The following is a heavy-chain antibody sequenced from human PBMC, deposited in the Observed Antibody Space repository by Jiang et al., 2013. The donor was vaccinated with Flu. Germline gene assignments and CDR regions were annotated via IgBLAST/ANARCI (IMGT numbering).Heavy chain of an antibody. Sequence: QLVESGAEVKKPGASVKVSCKASGYTFTTNYIHWVRQAPGQGLEWLGVINPGDGSTTYPQKFQDRVTMTRDTSTSTVYIELTSLNFEDTAMYYCARDLARNRNFWGQGSLVTVSS. D-gene: IGHD1-14*01. V-gene: IGHV1-46*01. CDR3: ARDLARNRNF. CDR1: GYTFTTNY. CDR2: INPGDGST. J-gene: IGHJ4*02.